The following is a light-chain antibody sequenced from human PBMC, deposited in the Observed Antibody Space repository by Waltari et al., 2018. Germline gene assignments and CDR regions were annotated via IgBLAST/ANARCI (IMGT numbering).Light chain of an antibody. CDR1: SSDIGTYNY. J-gene: IGLJ3*02. CDR2: DVS. Sequence: QSALTQPASVSGSPGQSITISCTGTSSDIGTYNYASWYQQPPGRAPKLIIYDVSNRPSGVSIRFSGSKSDNTASLTISGLQAEDEADYYCSSYTRVSASVVFGGGTKLTVL. V-gene: IGLV2-14*03. CDR3: SSYTRVSASVV.